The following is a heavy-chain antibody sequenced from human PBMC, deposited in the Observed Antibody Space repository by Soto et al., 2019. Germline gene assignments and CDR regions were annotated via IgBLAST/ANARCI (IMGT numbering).Heavy chain of an antibody. D-gene: IGHD6-19*01. CDR2: MNPNSGNT. Sequence: QVQLVQSGAEVKKPGASVKVSCKASGYTFTSYDINWVRQATGQGLEWMGWMNPNSGNTGYAQKFQGRVTMTRNNSISTAYMELSSLRSEDTAVYYCARTNPQWLARGWFDPWGQGTLVTVSS. CDR3: ARTNPQWLARGWFDP. V-gene: IGHV1-8*01. CDR1: GYTFTSYD. J-gene: IGHJ5*02.